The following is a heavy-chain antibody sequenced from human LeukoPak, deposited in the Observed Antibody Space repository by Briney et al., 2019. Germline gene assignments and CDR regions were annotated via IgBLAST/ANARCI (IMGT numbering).Heavy chain of an antibody. CDR2: IYYSGST. D-gene: IGHD5-18*01. CDR3: ARDNGYSYGLDY. J-gene: IGHJ4*02. CDR1: GGSISSGSYY. V-gene: IGHV4-61*01. Sequence: SETLSLTCTVSGGSISSGSYYWSWIRQPPGKGLEWIGYIYYSGSTNYNPSLKSRVTISVDTSKNQFSLKLSSVTAADTAVYYCARDNGYSYGLDYWGQGTLVTVSS.